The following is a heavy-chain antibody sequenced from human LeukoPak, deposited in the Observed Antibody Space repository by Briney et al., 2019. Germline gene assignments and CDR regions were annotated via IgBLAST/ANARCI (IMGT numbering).Heavy chain of an antibody. CDR3: ARGDAWLQWRYFDY. CDR2: INPNSGGT. CDR1: GYTFTGYY. V-gene: IGHV1-2*04. Sequence: ASVKVSCKASGYTFTGYYMHWVRQAPGQGLEWMGWINPNSGGTNYAQKFQGWVTMTRDTSISTAYMELSRLRSDDTAVYYCARGDAWLQWRYFDYWGQGTLVTVSS. D-gene: IGHD5-24*01. J-gene: IGHJ4*02.